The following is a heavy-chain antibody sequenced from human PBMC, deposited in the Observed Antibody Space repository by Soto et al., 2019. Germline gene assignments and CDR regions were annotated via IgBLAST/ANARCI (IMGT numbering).Heavy chain of an antibody. CDR1: GYTFTTYY. V-gene: IGHV1-46*01. D-gene: IGHD2-15*01. CDR3: ASQDSGGMCSNLIGSYAMDF. CDR2: INPGGPTI. Sequence: ASVKVSCKASGYTFTTYYMHWVRQAPGQGLEWMGIINPGGPTIAYAQKFQGRVTMTRDTSTSTVYMELSSLRSDDTAVYYCASQDSGGMCSNLIGSYAMDFWGQGTTVTVSS. J-gene: IGHJ6*02.